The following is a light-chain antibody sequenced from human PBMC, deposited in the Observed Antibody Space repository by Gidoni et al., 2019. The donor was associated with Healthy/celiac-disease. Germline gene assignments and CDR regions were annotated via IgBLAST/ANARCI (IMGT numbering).Light chain of an antibody. CDR3: QQSYSTRVT. Sequence: DIQMTQSPSSLSASVGDRVTITFLARQSISRYLNWYQQKPGKAPKLLIYAASSLQSGVPSRFSGSGAGTDFTLTISSLQPEDFATHYLQQSYSTRVTFGGGTKVEIK. J-gene: IGKJ4*01. V-gene: IGKV1-39*01. CDR1: QSISRY. CDR2: AAS.